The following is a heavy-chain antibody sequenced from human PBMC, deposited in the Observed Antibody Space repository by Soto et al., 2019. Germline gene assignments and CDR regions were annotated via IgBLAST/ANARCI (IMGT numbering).Heavy chain of an antibody. V-gene: IGHV5-51*01. J-gene: IGHJ3*02. D-gene: IGHD6-13*01. CDR1: GYSFTSYW. Sequence: GESLKISCKGSGYSFTSYWIGWVRQMPGKGLEWMGIIYPGDSDTRYSPSFQGQVTISADKSISTAYLQWSSLKASDTAMYYCAATIAAAGSGRAFDIWGQGTMVTVSS. CDR3: AATIAAAGSGRAFDI. CDR2: IYPGDSDT.